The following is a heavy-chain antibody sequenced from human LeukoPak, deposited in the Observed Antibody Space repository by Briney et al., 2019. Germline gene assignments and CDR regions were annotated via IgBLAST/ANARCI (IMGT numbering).Heavy chain of an antibody. CDR3: ARVITDSNSWYGSDY. CDR2: LSSSSSYI. CDR1: GFTFSSYA. V-gene: IGHV3-21*01. D-gene: IGHD6-13*01. Sequence: GGSLRLSCAASGFTFSSYAMSWVRQAPGKGLEWVSALSSSSSYIYYADSVKGRFTISRDNAKNSLYLQMNSLRAEDTAVYYCARVITDSNSWYGSDYWGQGTLVTVSS. J-gene: IGHJ4*02.